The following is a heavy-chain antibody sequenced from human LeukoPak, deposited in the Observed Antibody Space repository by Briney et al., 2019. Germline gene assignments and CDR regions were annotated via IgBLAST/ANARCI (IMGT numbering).Heavy chain of an antibody. V-gene: IGHV4-59*01. J-gene: IGHJ4*02. Sequence: SETLPLTCTVSGGSISSYYWSWIRQPPGKGLEWIGYIYYSGSTNYNPSLKSRVTISVDTSKNQFSLKLSSVTAADTAVYYCARELEGSFDYWGQGTLVTVSS. CDR3: ARELEGSFDY. CDR1: GGSISSYY. D-gene: IGHD1-1*01. CDR2: IYYSGST.